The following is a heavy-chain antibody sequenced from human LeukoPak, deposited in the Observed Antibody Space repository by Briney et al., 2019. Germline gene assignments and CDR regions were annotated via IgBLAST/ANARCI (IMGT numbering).Heavy chain of an antibody. CDR1: GYTFSSYY. J-gene: IGHJ4*02. CDR3: ASCGSCYSEYYFDY. D-gene: IGHD2-15*01. V-gene: IGHV1-69*13. CDR2: IIPIFGTA. Sequence: SVNVSFKASGYTFSSYYMHWVRQAPGQGLEWMGGIIPIFGTANYAQKFQGRVTITADESTSTAYMELSSLRSEDTAVYYCASCGSCYSEYYFDYWGQGTLVTVSS.